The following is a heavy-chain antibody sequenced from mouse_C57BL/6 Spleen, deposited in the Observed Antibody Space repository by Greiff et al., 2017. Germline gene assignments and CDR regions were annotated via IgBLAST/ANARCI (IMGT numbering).Heavy chain of an antibody. V-gene: IGHV5-17*01. Sequence: VQLKESGGGLVKPGGSLKLSCAASGFTFSDYGMHWVRQAPEKGLEWVAYISSGSSTIYYADTVKGRFTISRDNAKNTLFLQMTSLRSEDTAMYYCARKTFYAMDDWGQGTSVTVSS. CDR3: ARKTFYAMDD. J-gene: IGHJ4*01. CDR1: GFTFSDYG. CDR2: ISSGSSTI.